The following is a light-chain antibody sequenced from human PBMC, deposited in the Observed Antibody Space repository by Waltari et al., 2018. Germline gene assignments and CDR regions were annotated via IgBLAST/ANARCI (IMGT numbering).Light chain of an antibody. CDR3: CSYAGGTAYV. Sequence: SALTQPAPVSGSPGQAITISCTGTSSAIGTYNFVSWYQEYPGKAPKLIIYEATKRPSGVSDRFSASKSGNTASLTISGLQADDEADYSCCSYAGGTAYVFGTGTRVTVL. V-gene: IGLV2-23*01. CDR1: SSAIGTYNF. CDR2: EAT. J-gene: IGLJ1*01.